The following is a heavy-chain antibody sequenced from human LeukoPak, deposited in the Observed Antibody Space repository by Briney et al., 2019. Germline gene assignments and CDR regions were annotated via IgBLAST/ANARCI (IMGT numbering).Heavy chain of an antibody. J-gene: IGHJ4*02. CDR2: ISSSGSTI. D-gene: IGHD6-13*01. CDR3: ARESSTWYFDY. Sequence: GGSLRLSCAASGFTFSSYEMNWVRQAPGKGREWVSYISSSGSTIYYADSVKGRFTISRDNAKNSLYLQMNSLRAEDTAVYYCARESSTWYFDYWGQGTLVTVSS. V-gene: IGHV3-48*03. CDR1: GFTFSSYE.